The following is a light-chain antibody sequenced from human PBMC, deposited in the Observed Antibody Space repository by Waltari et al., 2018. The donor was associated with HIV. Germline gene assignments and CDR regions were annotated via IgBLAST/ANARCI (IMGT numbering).Light chain of an antibody. CDR1: QSISSH. V-gene: IGKV1-39*01. J-gene: IGKJ2*01. Sequence: DIQMTQSPSSLSASLGDRVTITCRASQSISSHLNWYQQKPGEAPKVLIYAASSLRSDVPSRFSGSGSGTEFTLTISSLQLEDFATYFCQQSYSSPTNFGQGT. CDR3: QQSYSSPTN. CDR2: AAS.